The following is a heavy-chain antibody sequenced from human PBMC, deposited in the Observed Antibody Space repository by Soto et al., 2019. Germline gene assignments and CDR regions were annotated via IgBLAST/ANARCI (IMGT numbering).Heavy chain of an antibody. D-gene: IGHD1-26*01. V-gene: IGHV4-39*01. CDR3: ARGTFSLGATLNWFDP. J-gene: IGHJ5*02. CDR2: IYYSGST. CDR1: GGSISSSSYC. Sequence: QLQLQESGPGLVKPSETLSLTCTVSGGSISSSSYCWGWIRQPPGKGLEWIGTIYYSGSTYYNPSLKSRVTISVDMSKNQFSLKLSSVTAADTAVYYCARGTFSLGATLNWFDPWGQGTLVTVSS.